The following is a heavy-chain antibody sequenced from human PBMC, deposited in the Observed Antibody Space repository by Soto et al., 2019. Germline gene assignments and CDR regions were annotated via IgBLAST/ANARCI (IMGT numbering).Heavy chain of an antibody. J-gene: IGHJ4*02. V-gene: IGHV4-4*08. CDR3: ARYHSSGFYGDY. CDR1: GGSISPYS. CDR2: IFSNGGT. Sequence: QVHLQGSGPGLVKPSETLSLTCTVSGGSISPYSWSWIRQPPGKGLVRIGYIFSNGGTNYNPSLKSRVTLSVDTAKNQFSLRLTSVTAADTAVYYCARYHSSGFYGDYWGQGTLVTGSS. D-gene: IGHD6-19*01.